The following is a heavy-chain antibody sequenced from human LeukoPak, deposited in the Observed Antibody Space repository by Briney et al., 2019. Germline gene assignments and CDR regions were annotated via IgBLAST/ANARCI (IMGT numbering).Heavy chain of an antibody. V-gene: IGHV3-23*01. CDR1: GFTFSSYA. Sequence: PGGSLRLSCAASGFTFSSYAMSWVRQAPGKGLEWVSAISGSGGSTYYADSVKGRFTISRDNSKNTLYLQMNSLRAEDTAVYYCAKGGRWLQRHYYWFDPWGQGTLVTVSS. D-gene: IGHD5-24*01. CDR3: AKGGRWLQRHYYWFDP. J-gene: IGHJ5*02. CDR2: ISGSGGST.